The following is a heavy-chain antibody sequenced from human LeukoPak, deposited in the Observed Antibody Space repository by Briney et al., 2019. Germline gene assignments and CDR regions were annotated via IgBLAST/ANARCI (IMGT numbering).Heavy chain of an antibody. CDR3: ARRSGDSSGWFDY. CDR2: ISGSNGSA. D-gene: IGHD6-19*01. Sequence: GGSLRLSCAASGFTFSSYAMSWVRRAPGKGLEWVSAISGSNGSAYYADSVKGRFTISRDNSKNTLYLQMNSLRAEDTAVYYCARRSGDSSGWFDYWGQGTLVTVSS. J-gene: IGHJ4*02. V-gene: IGHV3-23*01. CDR1: GFTFSSYA.